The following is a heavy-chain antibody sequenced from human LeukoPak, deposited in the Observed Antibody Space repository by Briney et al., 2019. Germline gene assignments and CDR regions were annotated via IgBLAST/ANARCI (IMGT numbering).Heavy chain of an antibody. CDR2: IYYSGST. CDR1: GGSISSSSYY. D-gene: IGHD3-22*01. J-gene: IGHJ4*02. V-gene: IGHV4-39*07. CDR3: ARDGSVYYYDY. Sequence: SETLSLTCTVSGGSISSSSYYWGWIRPPPGKGLEWIGSIYYSGSTYYNPSLKSRVTISVDTSKNQFSLKLSSVTAADTAVYYCARDGSVYYYDYWGQGTLVTVSS.